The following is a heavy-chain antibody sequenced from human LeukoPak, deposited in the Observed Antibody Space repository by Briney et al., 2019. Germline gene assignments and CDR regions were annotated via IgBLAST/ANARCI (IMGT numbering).Heavy chain of an antibody. J-gene: IGHJ4*02. CDR1: GFPFGSYS. CDR2: ISSSSSTI. D-gene: IGHD3-22*01. V-gene: IGHV3-48*04. Sequence: GGSLRLSRAASGFPFGSYSVDWARQPPGRGRGWLSYISSSSSTIYYAASVQGRFTISRDSAKNSVYLQMNSLRAEDTAGYYCARVWSSGYTKDHWGQGTLVTVSS. CDR3: ARVWSSGYTKDH.